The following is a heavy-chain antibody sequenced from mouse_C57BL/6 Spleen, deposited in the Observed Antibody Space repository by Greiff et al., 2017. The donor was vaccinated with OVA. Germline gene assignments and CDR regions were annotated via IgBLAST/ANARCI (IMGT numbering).Heavy chain of an antibody. Sequence: VQLQQSGPELVKPGASVKISCKASGYAFSSSWMNWVKQRPGKGLEWIGRIYPGDGDTNYNGKFKGKATMTADKSSNTAYMQLSSLTYEDSAVYFCARDTIYYDYSLYAMDYWGQGTSVTVSS. CDR2: IYPGDGDT. D-gene: IGHD2-4*01. CDR3: ARDTIYYDYSLYAMDY. J-gene: IGHJ4*01. V-gene: IGHV1-82*01. CDR1: GYAFSSSW.